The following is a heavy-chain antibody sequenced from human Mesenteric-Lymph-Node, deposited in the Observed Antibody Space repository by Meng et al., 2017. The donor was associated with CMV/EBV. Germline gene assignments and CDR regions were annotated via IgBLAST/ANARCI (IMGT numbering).Heavy chain of an antibody. J-gene: IGHJ4*02. Sequence: ASVKVSCKASGYFFTGYYIHWVRQAPGQGLEWMGWISPNSGGTNYAQKFQGRVTMTRDTSISTAYMELSRLRSDDTAVYYCARDFKEFDYWGQGTQVTVSS. CDR1: GYFFTGYY. CDR2: ISPNSGGT. V-gene: IGHV1-2*02. CDR3: ARDFKEFDY.